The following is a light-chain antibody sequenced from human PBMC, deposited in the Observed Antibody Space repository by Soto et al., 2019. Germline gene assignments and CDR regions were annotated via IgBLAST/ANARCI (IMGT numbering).Light chain of an antibody. CDR1: SSNIGAGYD. J-gene: IGLJ2*01. V-gene: IGLV1-40*01. CDR3: QPYDSSLSVVV. CDR2: GNS. Sequence: QLVLTQPPSVSGAPGQRVTISCTGSSSNIGAGYDVHWYQQLPGTAPKLLIYGNSNRPSGVPDRFSGSKSGTSASLAITGLQAEYGADYYSQPYDSSLSVVVFGGGTKLPVL.